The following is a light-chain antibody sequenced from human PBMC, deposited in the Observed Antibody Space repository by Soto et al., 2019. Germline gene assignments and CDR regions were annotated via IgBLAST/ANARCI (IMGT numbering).Light chain of an antibody. CDR1: SSDVGGYNY. V-gene: IGLV2-14*01. Sequence: QSALTRPASVSGSPGQSITISCTGTSSDVGGYNYVSWYQQHPGKAPKLMIYDVSNRPSGVSNRFSGSKSGNTVSLTISGYQADDEDDYNCNSYTSSSTLMVFGRGTKLTVL. CDR3: NSYTSSSTLMV. CDR2: DVS. J-gene: IGLJ2*01.